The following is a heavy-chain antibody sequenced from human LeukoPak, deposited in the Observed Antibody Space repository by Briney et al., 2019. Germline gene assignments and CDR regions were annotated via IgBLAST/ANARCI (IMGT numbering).Heavy chain of an antibody. CDR1: GFTFSSYS. CDR2: TSGSGGST. Sequence: GGSLRLSCAASGFTFSSYSMNWVRQAPGKGLEWVSATSGSGGSTYYADSVKGRFTISRDNSKNTLYLQMNSLRAEDTAVYYCAKETLRRYYDSSGVFDYWGQGTLVTVSS. D-gene: IGHD3-22*01. CDR3: AKETLRRYYDSSGVFDY. J-gene: IGHJ4*02. V-gene: IGHV3-23*01.